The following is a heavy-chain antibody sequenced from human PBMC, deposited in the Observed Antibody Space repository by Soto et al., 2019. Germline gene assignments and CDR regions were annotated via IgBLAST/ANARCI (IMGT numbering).Heavy chain of an antibody. D-gene: IGHD4-17*01. J-gene: IGHJ2*01. CDR2: IIPMFGTT. CDR1: GGTFSNYA. V-gene: IGHV1-69*14. CDR3: ASAPTSGDRGLWYFEL. Sequence: QVQLVQSGAEVKKPGSSVKVSCKASGGTFSNYAISWVRQAPGQGLEWMGGIIPMFGTTKYTQKFQGRVTITADKSTSTAYMELRSLRSEDTAVYYCASAPTSGDRGLWYFELWGRGTLVTVSS.